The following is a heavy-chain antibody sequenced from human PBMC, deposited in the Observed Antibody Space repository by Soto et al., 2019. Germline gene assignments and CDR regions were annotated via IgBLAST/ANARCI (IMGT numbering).Heavy chain of an antibody. J-gene: IGHJ6*02. CDR3: AREAPYCTSATCPKFYDMDV. V-gene: IGHV1-69*13. Sequence: SVKVSCKASGGTFGSYAITWVRRAPGQGLEWLGGIIPILNSPAYAQKFQARVVITADEVTNTAYMELNSLRFDDKAVYYCAREAPYCTSATCPKFYDMDVWGQGTTVTVSS. CDR2: IIPILNSP. D-gene: IGHD2-2*01. CDR1: GGTFGSYA.